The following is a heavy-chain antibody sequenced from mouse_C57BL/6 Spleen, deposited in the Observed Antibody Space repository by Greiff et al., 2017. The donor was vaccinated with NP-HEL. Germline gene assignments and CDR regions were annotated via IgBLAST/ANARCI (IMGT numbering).Heavy chain of an antibody. CDR3: ARASWAYYAMDY. CDR1: GFTFSSYA. Sequence: EVKVVESGGGLVKPGGSLKLSCAASGFTFSSYAMSWVRQTPEKRLEWVATISDGGSYTYYPDNVKGRFTISRDNAKNNLYLQMSHLKSEDTAMYYCARASWAYYAMDYWGQGTSVTVSS. D-gene: IGHD4-1*01. J-gene: IGHJ4*01. V-gene: IGHV5-4*03. CDR2: ISDGGSYT.